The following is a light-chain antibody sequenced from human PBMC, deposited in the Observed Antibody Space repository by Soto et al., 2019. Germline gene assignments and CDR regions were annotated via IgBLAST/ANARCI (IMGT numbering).Light chain of an antibody. J-gene: IGKJ1*01. CDR1: QRVSNNF. V-gene: IGKV3D-20*01. Sequence: VVLTQFPGTLSLSPGETATLSCGASQRVSNNFLGWYQQKPGLPPRLLIYDATSRANGIPERFSGRGSGTHFTLTISRLEPEDFAVYYCQQYGSTPWTFGRATKVEMK. CDR2: DAT. CDR3: QQYGSTPWT.